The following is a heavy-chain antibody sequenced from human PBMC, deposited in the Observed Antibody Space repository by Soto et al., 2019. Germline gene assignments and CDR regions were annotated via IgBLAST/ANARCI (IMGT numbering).Heavy chain of an antibody. D-gene: IGHD3-3*01. V-gene: IGHV3-30-3*01. CDR2: ISYDGSNK. CDR3: AGEGITIFGVVIWPRPIDNSGYYGMDV. Sequence: GGSLRLSCAASGFTFSSYAMHWVRQAPGKGLEWVAVISYDGSNKYYADSVKGRFTISRDNSKNTLYLQMNSLRAEDTAVYYCAGEGITIFGVVIWPRPIDNSGYYGMDVWGQGTMVTVSS. CDR1: GFTFSSYA. J-gene: IGHJ6*02.